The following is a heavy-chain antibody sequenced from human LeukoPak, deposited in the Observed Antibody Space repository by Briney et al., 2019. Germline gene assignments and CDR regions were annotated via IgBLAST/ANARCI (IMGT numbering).Heavy chain of an antibody. J-gene: IGHJ4*02. CDR1: GGSFRGNY. Sequence: PGGSLRLSCAVYGGSFRGNYWSWIRQPPGKGLEWIGEINYSGSTNYNPSLKSRVTISVDTSKNQFSLKLSSVTAADTAVYYCARGPPSKSEDIVLMVYAPYFDYWGQGTLVTVSS. V-gene: IGHV4-34*01. CDR3: ARGPPSKSEDIVLMVYAPYFDY. CDR2: INYSGST. D-gene: IGHD2-8*01.